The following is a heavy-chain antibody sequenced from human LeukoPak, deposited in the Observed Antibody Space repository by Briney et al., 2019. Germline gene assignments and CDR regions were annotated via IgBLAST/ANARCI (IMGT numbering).Heavy chain of an antibody. CDR1: GFTFSSYA. V-gene: IGHV3-23*01. Sequence: GGSLRLSCAASGFTFSSYAMSWVRQAPGMGLEWVSSIGSSGDITYYADSVKGRFTISRDNSKNSLYLQMNSLRAEDTAVYYCASIWSDYYGSGSNYWGQGTLVTVSS. J-gene: IGHJ4*02. CDR2: IGSSGDIT. CDR3: ASIWSDYYGSGSNY. D-gene: IGHD3-10*01.